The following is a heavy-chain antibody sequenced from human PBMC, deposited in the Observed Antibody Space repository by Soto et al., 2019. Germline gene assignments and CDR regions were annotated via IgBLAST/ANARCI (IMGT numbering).Heavy chain of an antibody. V-gene: IGHV3-73*01. CDR2: IRTKPNNYAT. Sequence: GGSLRLSCAASGFTFSGSVLHWVRQASGKGLEWVGLIRTKPNNYATTYAASVKGRFTISRDDSKNTAYLLMNSLKTADTAIYYCTRHKVDATGWYLNWFDPWGQGTQGTVSS. CDR3: TRHKVDATGWYLNWFDP. CDR1: GFTFSGSV. J-gene: IGHJ5*02. D-gene: IGHD6-19*01.